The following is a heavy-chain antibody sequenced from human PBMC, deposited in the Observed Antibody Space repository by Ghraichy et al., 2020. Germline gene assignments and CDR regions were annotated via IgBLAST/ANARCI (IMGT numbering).Heavy chain of an antibody. J-gene: IGHJ5*02. V-gene: IGHV4-59*01. CDR2: IYYSGST. CDR1: GGSISSYY. Sequence: SETLSLTCTVSGGSISSYYWSWIRQPPGKGLEWIGYIYYSGSTNYNPSLKSRVTISVDTSKNQFSLKLSSVTAADTAVYYCARSKGGSWNTYNCFDPWGQGTLVTVSS. D-gene: IGHD2-15*01. CDR3: ARSKGGSWNTYNCFDP.